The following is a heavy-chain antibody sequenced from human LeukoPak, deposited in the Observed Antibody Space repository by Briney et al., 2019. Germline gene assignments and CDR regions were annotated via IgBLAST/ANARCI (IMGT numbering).Heavy chain of an antibody. Sequence: ASVKVSCKASGGTFSSYAISWVRQAPGQGLEWMGGIIPIFCTANYAQKFQGRVTITADESTSTAYMELSSLRSEDTAVYYCARSFYGSGSYHDYWGQGTLVTVSS. CDR1: GGTFSSYA. V-gene: IGHV1-69*13. D-gene: IGHD3-10*01. J-gene: IGHJ4*02. CDR3: ARSFYGSGSYHDY. CDR2: IIPIFCTA.